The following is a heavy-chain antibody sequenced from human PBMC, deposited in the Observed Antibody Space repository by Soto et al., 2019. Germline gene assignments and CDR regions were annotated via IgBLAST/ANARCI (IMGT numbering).Heavy chain of an antibody. CDR2: INTLSSAI. V-gene: IGHV3-11*01. CDR1: GFTFSDYY. Sequence: GGSLRLSCAVSGFTFSDYYMTWIRQAPGKGLEWVSYINTLSSAIYYADSVKGRFTISRDNAKNSLYLQMNSLRAEDTAVYYCARRLQWQLRPLDSWGRGTLVTVSS. D-gene: IGHD6-19*01. J-gene: IGHJ4*02. CDR3: ARRLQWQLRPLDS.